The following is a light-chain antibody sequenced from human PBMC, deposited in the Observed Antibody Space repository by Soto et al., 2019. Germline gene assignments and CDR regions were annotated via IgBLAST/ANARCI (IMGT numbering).Light chain of an antibody. Sequence: QSVLTQSPSASGTPGQRVTISCSGSSSNIGRNPVYWYQQVPGTAPKLLFYTNDQRPSGVPDRFSGSKSGTSASLAISGLRSEDEADYYCAAWDDSLSGPVFGGGTKVTVL. CDR1: SSNIGRNP. CDR2: TND. CDR3: AAWDDSLSGPV. V-gene: IGLV1-47*02. J-gene: IGLJ3*02.